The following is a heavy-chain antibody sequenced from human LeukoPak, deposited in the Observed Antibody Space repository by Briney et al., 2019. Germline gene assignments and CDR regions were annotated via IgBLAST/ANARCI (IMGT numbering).Heavy chain of an antibody. CDR2: IIPIFGKA. CDR3: ARVWSYYYGSGSYFDY. CDR1: GGTFSSYA. J-gene: IGHJ4*02. Sequence: SVKVSCKASGGTFSSYAISWVRQAPGQGLEWIGGIIPIFGKANYAQKFQGRVTITADESTGPAYMELSSLRAEDTAVYYCARVWSYYYGSGSYFDYWGQGTLVTVSS. V-gene: IGHV1-69*13. D-gene: IGHD3-10*01.